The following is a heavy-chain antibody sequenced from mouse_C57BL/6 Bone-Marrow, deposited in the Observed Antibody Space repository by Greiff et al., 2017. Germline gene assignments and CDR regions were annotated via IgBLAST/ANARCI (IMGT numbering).Heavy chain of an antibody. J-gene: IGHJ2*01. Sequence: EVQLVESGAELVRPGASVKLSCTASGFNIKDDYMHWVKQRPEQGLEWIGWIDPENGDTAYASKFQGKATITADTSSNTAYLQLSSLTSEDTAVYYCTTGVYYGSSYPYYFDYWGQGTTLTVSS. CDR1: GFNIKDDY. D-gene: IGHD1-1*01. V-gene: IGHV14-4*01. CDR2: IDPENGDT. CDR3: TTGVYYGSSYPYYFDY.